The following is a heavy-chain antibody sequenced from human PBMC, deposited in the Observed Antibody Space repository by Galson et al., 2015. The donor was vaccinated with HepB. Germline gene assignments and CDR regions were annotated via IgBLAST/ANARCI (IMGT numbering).Heavy chain of an antibody. D-gene: IGHD3-16*01. CDR2: IKSKTDGGTT. CDR1: GFTFSNAR. J-gene: IGHJ4*02. V-gene: IGHV3-15*01. Sequence: SLRLSCAASGFTFSNARMSWVRQAPGKGLEWVGHIKSKTDGGTTDYAAPVKGRFTISRDDSKNTLYLQMNSLKTEDTAVYYCTTDLSFWGQGTLVTVPS. CDR3: TTDLSF.